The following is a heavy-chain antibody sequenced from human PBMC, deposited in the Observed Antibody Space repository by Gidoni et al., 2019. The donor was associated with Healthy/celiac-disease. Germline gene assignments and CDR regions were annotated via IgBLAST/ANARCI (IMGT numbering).Heavy chain of an antibody. V-gene: IGHV3-23*01. CDR1: GLTFSSYA. Sequence: EVQLLVSGGGLVQPGRSLRLSCAASGLTFSSYAMSWGLQAPGKGLEWVSASSGSGSSTYYADSLKGRFTISRDNSKNTLYLQMNSLGAEDTAVYYCAKDRGSGVEPQYFQHWGQGTLVTVSS. D-gene: IGHD1-1*01. J-gene: IGHJ1*01. CDR2: SSGSGSST. CDR3: AKDRGSGVEPQYFQH.